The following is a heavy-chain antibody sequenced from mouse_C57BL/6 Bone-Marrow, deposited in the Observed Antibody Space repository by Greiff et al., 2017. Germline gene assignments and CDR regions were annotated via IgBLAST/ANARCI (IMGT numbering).Heavy chain of an antibody. CDR3: ARQLRFYYAMDY. CDR1: GYTFTNYW. D-gene: IGHD3-2*02. V-gene: IGHV1-63*01. Sequence: VQLQESGAELVRPGTSVKMSCKASGYTFTNYWIGWAKQRPGHGLEWIGDIYPGGGYTNYNEKFKGKATLTADKSSRTAYMQFSSLTSEDSAIYYCARQLRFYYAMDYWGQGTSVTVSS. J-gene: IGHJ4*01. CDR2: IYPGGGYT.